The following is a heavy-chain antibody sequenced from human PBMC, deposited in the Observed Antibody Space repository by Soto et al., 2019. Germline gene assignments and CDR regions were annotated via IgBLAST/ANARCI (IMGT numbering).Heavy chain of an antibody. J-gene: IGHJ4*02. D-gene: IGHD2-15*01. Sequence: SVKVSCEASGYTFTSYGISWVRQAPVQELEWMGWISAYNGNTNYAQKLQGRVTMTTDTSTSTAYMELRSLRSDDTAVYYCARDLFLYCSGGSCYSDYWGQGTLVTVSS. CDR1: GYTFTSYG. CDR3: ARDLFLYCSGGSCYSDY. CDR2: ISAYNGNT. V-gene: IGHV1-18*01.